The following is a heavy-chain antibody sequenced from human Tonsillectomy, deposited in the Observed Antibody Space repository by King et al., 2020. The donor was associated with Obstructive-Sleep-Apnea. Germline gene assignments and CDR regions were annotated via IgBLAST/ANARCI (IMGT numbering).Heavy chain of an antibody. J-gene: IGHJ4*02. D-gene: IGHD3-16*01. CDR3: ASSAWLGALDY. CDR2: FEPEEGET. V-gene: IGHV1-24*01. CDR1: GNSLTQLS. Sequence: QLVQSGAEVKKPGASVKVSCKVSGNSLTQLSTHWVRQAPGKGLEWMGGFEPEEGETVYAQNFQGRVTMTEDTSTDTAYMELTSLRSEDTGVYYCASSAWLGALDYWGQGTLVTVSS.